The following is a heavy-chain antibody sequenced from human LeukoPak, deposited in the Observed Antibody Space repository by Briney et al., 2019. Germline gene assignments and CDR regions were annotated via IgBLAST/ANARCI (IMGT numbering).Heavy chain of an antibody. V-gene: IGHV1-69*04. CDR1: GGTFSSYA. J-gene: IGHJ5*02. Sequence: SVKVSCKASGGTFSSYAISWVRQAPGQGLEWMGRIIPILGIANYAQKFQGRVTITADNSTSTAYMELSSLRSEDTAVYYCARGYSSSWNWFDPWGQGTLVTVSS. CDR3: ARGYSSSWNWFDP. CDR2: IIPILGIA. D-gene: IGHD6-13*01.